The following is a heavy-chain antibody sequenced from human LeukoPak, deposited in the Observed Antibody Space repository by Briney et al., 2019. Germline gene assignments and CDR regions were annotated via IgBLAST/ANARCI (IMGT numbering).Heavy chain of an antibody. CDR1: GYTFTGFH. J-gene: IGHJ5*02. D-gene: IGHD2-15*01. Sequence: ASVKVSCKASGYTFTGFHMHWVRQAPGQGLEWMGWIYPNSGGTNYAQKFQGRVTMTRDTSISTVYMELSRLRSDDTAVYYCARDRLRLGYERTNWFDPWGQGTLVTVSS. CDR2: IYPNSGGT. CDR3: ARDRLRLGYERTNWFDP. V-gene: IGHV1-2*02.